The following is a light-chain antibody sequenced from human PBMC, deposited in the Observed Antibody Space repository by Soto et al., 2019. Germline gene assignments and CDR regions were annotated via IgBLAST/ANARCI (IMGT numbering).Light chain of an antibody. J-gene: IGKJ1*01. CDR3: QQRSNWPWT. CDR1: QSVSRY. V-gene: IGKV3-11*01. Sequence: EIVLTQSPATLSLSPGERATLSCRASQSVSRYLAWYQQRPGQAPRLLSYHASNRATGIPARFSGSGSGTDFTLTIRSLEPEDFAVYYCQQRSNWPWTSGQGTKV. CDR2: HAS.